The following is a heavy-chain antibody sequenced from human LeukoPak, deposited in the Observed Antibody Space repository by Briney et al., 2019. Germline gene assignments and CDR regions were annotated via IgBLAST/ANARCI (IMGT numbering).Heavy chain of an antibody. V-gene: IGHV3-21*01. Sequence: GGSPRLSCAASGFTFSSYSMNWVRQAPGKGLEWVSSISSSSSYIYYADSVKGRFTISRDNAKNSLYLQMNSLRAEDTAVYYCAPGSGSYYGSDFDYWGQGTLVTVSS. J-gene: IGHJ4*02. CDR3: APGSGSYYGSDFDY. CDR2: ISSSSSYI. CDR1: GFTFSSYS. D-gene: IGHD3-10*01.